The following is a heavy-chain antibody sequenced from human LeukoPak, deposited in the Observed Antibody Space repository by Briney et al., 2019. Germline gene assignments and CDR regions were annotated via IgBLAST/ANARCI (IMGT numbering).Heavy chain of an antibody. Sequence: PGGSLRLSCAASGFTFSSYGMHWVRQAPGKGLEWVAVIWYDGSNKYYADSVKGRFTISRDNSKNTLYLQMNSRRAEDTAVYYCAKSWIVGASGAFDYWGQGTLVTVSS. CDR2: IWYDGSNK. J-gene: IGHJ4*02. CDR3: AKSWIVGASGAFDY. CDR1: GFTFSSYG. V-gene: IGHV3-33*06. D-gene: IGHD1-26*01.